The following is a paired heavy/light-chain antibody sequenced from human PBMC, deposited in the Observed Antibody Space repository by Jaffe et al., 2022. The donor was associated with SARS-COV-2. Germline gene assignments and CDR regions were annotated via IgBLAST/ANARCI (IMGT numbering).Light chain of an antibody. Sequence: QSALTQPASVSGSPGQSITISCTGTSSDVGSNKFVSWFQQHPGKVPKLMIYDVSNRPSGVSNRFSGSKSGNTASLTISGLQPEDEADYYCSSYSSGRGVFGTGTKVTVL. J-gene: IGLJ1*01. CDR2: DVS. CDR1: SSDVGSNKF. V-gene: IGLV2-14*01. CDR3: SSYSSGRGV.
Heavy chain of an antibody. CDR1: GGTFNNDI. D-gene: IGHD1-20*01. Sequence: QVQLVQSGAEVKKPGSSVKVSCRASGGTFNNDIISWVRQAPGQGLEWMGGIVPVLGIANYAQKFQGRVTMTADKSTSTGYMELSSLRSEDSAVYYCATGHGIYFDYWGQGTLVTVSS. V-gene: IGHV1-69*02. J-gene: IGHJ4*02. CDR2: IVPVLGIA. CDR3: ATGHGIYFDY.